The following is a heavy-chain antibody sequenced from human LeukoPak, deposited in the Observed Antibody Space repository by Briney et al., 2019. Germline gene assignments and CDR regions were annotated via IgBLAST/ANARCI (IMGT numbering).Heavy chain of an antibody. J-gene: IGHJ4*02. CDR2: ISSSSSYI. Sequence: GGSLRLSCAASGFTFSSYSMNWVRQAPGKGLEWVSSISSSSSYIYYADSVKGRFTISRDNAKNSLYLQMNSLRAEDTAVYYCVKTAYGDYGYFDYWGQGTLVTVSS. CDR1: GFTFSSYS. V-gene: IGHV3-21*04. CDR3: VKTAYGDYGYFDY. D-gene: IGHD4-17*01.